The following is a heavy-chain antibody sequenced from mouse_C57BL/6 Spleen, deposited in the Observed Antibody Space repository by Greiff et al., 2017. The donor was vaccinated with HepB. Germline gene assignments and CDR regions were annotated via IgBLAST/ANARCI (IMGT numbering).Heavy chain of an antibody. Sequence: VKLQESGAELVRPGTSVKVSCKASGYAFTNYLIEWVKQRPGQGLEWIGVINPGSGGTNYNEKFKGKATLTADKSSSTAYMQLSSLTSEDSAVYFCARETGRGAWFAYWGQGTLVTVSA. D-gene: IGHD4-1*01. V-gene: IGHV1-54*01. CDR2: INPGSGGT. CDR3: ARETGRGAWFAY. CDR1: GYAFTNYL. J-gene: IGHJ3*01.